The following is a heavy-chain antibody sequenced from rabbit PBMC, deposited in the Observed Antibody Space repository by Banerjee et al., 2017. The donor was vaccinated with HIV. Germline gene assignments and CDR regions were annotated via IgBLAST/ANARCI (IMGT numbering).Heavy chain of an antibody. V-gene: IGHV1S40*01. J-gene: IGHJ4*01. Sequence: QSLEESGGDLVKPGASLTLTCTASGFTISTTYYICWVRQAPGKGLEWIACVYGGSSGSTYYANWAKGRFTISKTSSTTVTLQMTSLTAADTATYFCARYDSADGYYDLWGQGTLVTVS. CDR1: GFTISTTYY. CDR2: VYGGSSGST. CDR3: ARYDSADGYYDL. D-gene: IGHD1-1*01.